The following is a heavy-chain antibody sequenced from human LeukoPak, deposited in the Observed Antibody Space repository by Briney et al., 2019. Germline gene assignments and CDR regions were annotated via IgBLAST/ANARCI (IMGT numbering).Heavy chain of an antibody. CDR1: GYSISSGYY. V-gene: IGHV4-38-2*02. CDR2: IYHSGST. CDR3: ARDRGRGWFDP. J-gene: IGHJ5*02. D-gene: IGHD3-16*01. Sequence: SETLSLTCTVSGYSISSGYYWGWIRQPPGKGLEWIGSIYHSGSTNYNPSLKSRVTISVDTSKNQFSLKLSSVTAADTAVYYCARDRGRGWFDPWGQGTLVTVSS.